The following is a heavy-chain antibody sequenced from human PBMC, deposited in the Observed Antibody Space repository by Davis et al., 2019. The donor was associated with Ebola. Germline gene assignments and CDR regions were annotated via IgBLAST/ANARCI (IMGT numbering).Heavy chain of an antibody. D-gene: IGHD5-12*01. CDR3: ARGGYLKLDHFDY. V-gene: IGHV4-38-2*02. CDR1: AYSISSAYY. Sequence: SETLSLTCTVSAYSISSAYYWGWIRQPPGKGLEWIGSIYHDGSTYYNPSLKSRLTISVDTSRNQFSLRLTSVTAADAAVYFCARGGYLKLDHFDYWGQGALVTVSS. CDR2: IYHDGST. J-gene: IGHJ4*02.